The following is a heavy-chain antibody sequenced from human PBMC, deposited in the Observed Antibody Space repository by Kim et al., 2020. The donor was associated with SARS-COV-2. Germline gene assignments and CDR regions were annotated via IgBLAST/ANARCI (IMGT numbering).Heavy chain of an antibody. CDR3: ARRRIAVAGAFDY. D-gene: IGHD6-19*01. J-gene: IGHJ4*02. Sequence: NPPLKSRVTISVDTSKNQFSLKLSSVTAADTAVYYCARRRIAVAGAFDYWGQGTLVTVSS. V-gene: IGHV4-39*01.